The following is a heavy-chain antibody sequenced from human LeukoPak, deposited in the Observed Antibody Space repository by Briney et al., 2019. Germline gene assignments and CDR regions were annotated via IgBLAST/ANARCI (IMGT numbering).Heavy chain of an antibody. D-gene: IGHD3-22*01. J-gene: IGHJ4*02. CDR3: AKDRPYYYDSSGYYGY. CDR2: ISGRGGST. V-gene: IGHV3-23*01. Sequence: GGSLRLSCAASGFTFSSYAMSWVRQAPGKGLEWVSAISGRGGSTYYADSVKGRFTISRDNSKNTLYLQMNSLRAEDTAVYYCAKDRPYYYDSSGYYGYWGQGTLVTVSS. CDR1: GFTFSSYA.